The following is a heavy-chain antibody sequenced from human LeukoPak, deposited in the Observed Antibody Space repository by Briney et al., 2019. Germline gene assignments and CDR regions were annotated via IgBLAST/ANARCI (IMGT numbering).Heavy chain of an antibody. J-gene: IGHJ4*02. CDR3: ARDSSWAFDY. CDR1: GFTFSSYS. Sequence: GGSLRLSCAASGFTFSSYSMNWVRQAPGKGLEWVSSISSSSSHIYYADSVKGRFTISRDNAKNSAYLQMNSLRAEDTAVYYCARDSSWAFDYWGQGTLVTVSS. CDR2: ISSSSSHI. D-gene: IGHD6-13*01. V-gene: IGHV3-21*06.